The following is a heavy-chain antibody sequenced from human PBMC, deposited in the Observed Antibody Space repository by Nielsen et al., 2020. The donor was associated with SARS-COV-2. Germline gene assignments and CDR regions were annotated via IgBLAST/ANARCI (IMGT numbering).Heavy chain of an antibody. D-gene: IGHD4-17*01. CDR1: GFTFSSYA. J-gene: IGHJ4*02. Sequence: GESLKISCAASGFTFSSYAMSWVRQAPGKGLEWVSGIGGGGGRTNYADSVKGRFSISRDNSKNTLHLQMNSLRAEDTAMYYCAKNPSRRDYGADYWGQGTLVTVSS. CDR3: AKNPSRRDYGADY. CDR2: IGGGGGRT. V-gene: IGHV3-23*01.